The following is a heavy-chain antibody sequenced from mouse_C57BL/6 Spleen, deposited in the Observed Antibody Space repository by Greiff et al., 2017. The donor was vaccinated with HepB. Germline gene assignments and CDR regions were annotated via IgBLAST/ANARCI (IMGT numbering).Heavy chain of an antibody. D-gene: IGHD1-1*01. CDR1: GYSFTGYY. V-gene: IGHV1-42*01. Sequence: EVQLQQSGPELVKPGASVKISCKASGYSFTGYYMNWVKQSPEKSLEWIVEINPSTGGTTYNQKFKVKATLTVDKSSSTAYMQLKSLTSEDSAVYYCARTSSQYYFDYWGQGTTLTVSS. CDR2: INPSTGGT. J-gene: IGHJ2*01. CDR3: ARTSSQYYFDY.